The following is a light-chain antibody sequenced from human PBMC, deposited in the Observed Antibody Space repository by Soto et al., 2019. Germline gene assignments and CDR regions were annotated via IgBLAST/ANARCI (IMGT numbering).Light chain of an antibody. CDR2: WAS. V-gene: IGKV4-1*01. Sequence: DIVMTQSPDSLAVSLGERATINCKSSQSVLYSPNNKNYLTWYQQKPGQPTKLLIYWASTRESGVPDRFSGSGSGTDFTLTISSLQAEDVAVYYCQQYYSLPLTFGGGTKVEIK. CDR3: QQYYSLPLT. CDR1: QSVLYSPNNKNY. J-gene: IGKJ4*01.